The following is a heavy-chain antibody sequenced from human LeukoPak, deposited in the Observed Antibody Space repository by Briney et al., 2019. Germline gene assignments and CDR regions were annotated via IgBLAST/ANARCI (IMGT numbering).Heavy chain of an antibody. D-gene: IGHD2-15*01. J-gene: IGHJ6*03. CDR3: ARESLVGPYYYYYMDV. CDR1: GFTFDDYG. V-gene: IGHV3-21*06. CDR2: ISSSSSYI. Sequence: GGSLRLSCAASGFTFDDYGMSWVRQAPGKGLEWVSSISSSSSYIYYADSVKGRFTISRDNAKNSLYLQMNSLRAEDTAVYYCARESLVGPYYYYYMDVWGKGTTVTVSS.